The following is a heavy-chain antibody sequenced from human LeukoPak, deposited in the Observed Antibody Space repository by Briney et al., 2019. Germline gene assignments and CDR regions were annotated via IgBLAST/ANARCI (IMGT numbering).Heavy chain of an antibody. J-gene: IGHJ4*02. CDR2: IRYDGSNK. CDR1: GFTFSSYG. Sequence: PGGSLRLSCAASGFTFSSYGMHWVRQAPGKGLEWVAFIRYDGSNKYYADSVKGRFTISRDNSKNTLYLQMNSLRAEDTAVYYCAKDIGVGGSHGGYFDYWGQGTLVTVSS. D-gene: IGHD3-16*01. V-gene: IGHV3-30*02. CDR3: AKDIGVGGSHGGYFDY.